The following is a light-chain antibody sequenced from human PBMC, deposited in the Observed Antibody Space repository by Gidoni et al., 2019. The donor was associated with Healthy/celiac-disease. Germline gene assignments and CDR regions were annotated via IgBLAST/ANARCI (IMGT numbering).Light chain of an antibody. CDR1: QSVSSN. CDR3: QQYNNWPPWT. CDR2: GAS. J-gene: IGKJ1*01. Sequence: EIAMTQSPATLSVSPGERATLSCRASQSVSSNLAWYQQKPGQAPRLLIYGASTRATGIPARFSGSGSGIEFTLTISSLQSEDFAVYYCQQYNNWPPWTFGQGTKVEIK. V-gene: IGKV3-15*01.